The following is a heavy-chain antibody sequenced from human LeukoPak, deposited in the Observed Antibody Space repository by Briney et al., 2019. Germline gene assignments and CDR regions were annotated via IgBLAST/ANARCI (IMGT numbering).Heavy chain of an antibody. V-gene: IGHV3-23*01. J-gene: IGHJ4*02. CDR3: AKDPKTSVTSYYFDY. CDR1: GFTFSSYA. CDR2: ISGSGGST. D-gene: IGHD4-17*01. Sequence: PGGSLRLSCAASGFTFSSYAMSWVRQAPGKGLESVSAISGSGGSTYYADSVKGRFTISKDNSKNTLYLQMNSLRAGDTAVYYCAKDPKTSVTSYYFDYWGQGTLDTVSS.